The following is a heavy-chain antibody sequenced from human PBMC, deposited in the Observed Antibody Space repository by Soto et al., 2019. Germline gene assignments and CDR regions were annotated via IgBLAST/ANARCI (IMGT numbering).Heavy chain of an antibody. J-gene: IGHJ4*02. CDR1: GYTFTSYA. Sequence: QVQLVQSGAEVKKPGASVKVSCKASGYTFTSYAMHLVRQAPGQRLEWMGWINAGNGNTKYSQKFQGRVTITRDTDAITAYMALSSLRSEDTAVYYCARDPGYSYGYNWGQGTLVTVSS. CDR2: INAGNGNT. D-gene: IGHD5-18*01. V-gene: IGHV1-3*01. CDR3: ARDPGYSYGYN.